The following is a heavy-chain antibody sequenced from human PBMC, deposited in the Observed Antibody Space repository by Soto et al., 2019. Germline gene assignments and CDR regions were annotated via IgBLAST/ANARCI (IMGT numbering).Heavy chain of an antibody. CDR3: ARGGPTYYYDSSGYYYENWFDP. CDR2: IYYSGST. Sequence: SETLSLTCTVSGGSISSGGYYWSWIRQHPGKGLEWIGYIYYSGSTYYNPSLKSRVTISVDTSKNQFSLKLSSVTAADTAVYYCARGGPTYYYDSSGYYYENWFDPWGQGTLVTVS. J-gene: IGHJ5*02. V-gene: IGHV4-31*03. CDR1: GGSISSGGYY. D-gene: IGHD3-22*01.